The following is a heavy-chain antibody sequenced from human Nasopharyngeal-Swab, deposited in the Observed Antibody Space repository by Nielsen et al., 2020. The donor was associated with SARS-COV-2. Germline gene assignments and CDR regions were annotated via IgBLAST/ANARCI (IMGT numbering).Heavy chain of an antibody. J-gene: IGHJ6*03. V-gene: IGHV1-3*01. CDR2: INAGNGNT. Sequence: WVRQAPGQRLEWMGWINAGNGNTKYSQKFQGRVTITRDTSASTAYMELSSLRSEDTAVYYCARDPTVTTDYYYYYYMDVWGKGTTVPSP. CDR3: ARDPTVTTDYYYYYYMDV. D-gene: IGHD4-17*01.